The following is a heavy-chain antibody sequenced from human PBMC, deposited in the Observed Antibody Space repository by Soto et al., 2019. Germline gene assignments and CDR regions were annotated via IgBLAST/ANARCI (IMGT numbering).Heavy chain of an antibody. D-gene: IGHD6-19*01. J-gene: IGHJ4*02. CDR3: AKDTRNTPIAVAGNFGFYY. CDR1: GFTFSSYA. CDR2: ISASGGRA. V-gene: IGHV3-23*01. Sequence: PGGSLRLSCAASGFTFSSYAMSWVRQAPGKGLEWVSAISASGGRAYYADSVKGRFTISRDNSKNTLYLQINSLRAEDTAVYYCAKDTRNTPIAVAGNFGFYYWGQGTLVTVSS.